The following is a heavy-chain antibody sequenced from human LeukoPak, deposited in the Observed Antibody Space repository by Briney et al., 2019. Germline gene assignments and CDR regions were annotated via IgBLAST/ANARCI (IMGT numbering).Heavy chain of an antibody. CDR1: GGSISSDDYY. J-gene: IGHJ4*02. D-gene: IGHD2-2*01. V-gene: IGHV4-30-4*08. CDR3: ARALDEYQYCSSSSCYKGGYYFDY. Sequence: PSETLSLTCTVSGGSISSDDYYWSWIRQPPGKGLEWIGYIYYSGSTFYSPSLKSRVSISVNTSKKQFSLKLNSVTAADTAVYYCARALDEYQYCSSSSCYKGGYYFDYWGQGTLVTVSS. CDR2: IYYSGST.